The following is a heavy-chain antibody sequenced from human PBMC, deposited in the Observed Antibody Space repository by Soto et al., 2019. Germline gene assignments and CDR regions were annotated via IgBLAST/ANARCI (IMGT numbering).Heavy chain of an antibody. CDR1: GFTFSSYA. J-gene: IGHJ4*02. CDR3: AKVSIYDYVWGSYPTFDY. Sequence: VQLLESGGGLVQPGGSLRLSCAASGFTFSSYAMSWVRQAPGKGLEWVSAISGSGGRTYYADSVKGRFTISRDNSKNTLYLQMNSLRAEDTAVYYCAKVSIYDYVWGSYPTFDYWGQGTLVTVSS. D-gene: IGHD3-16*02. V-gene: IGHV3-23*01. CDR2: ISGSGGRT.